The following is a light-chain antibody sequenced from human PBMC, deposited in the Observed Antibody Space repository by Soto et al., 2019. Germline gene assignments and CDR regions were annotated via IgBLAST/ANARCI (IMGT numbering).Light chain of an antibody. CDR3: AAWDDXXXGXXWV. CDR2: RNN. J-gene: IGLJ3*02. CDR1: SSNIGSNY. Sequence: QSVLTQPPSASGTPGQRVTISCSGSSSNIGSNYVYWYQQLPGTAPKLLIYRNNQRPSGVPDRFSGSKSGTSASLAISGLXXXXXXXXYXAAWDDXXXGXXWVFGXGT. V-gene: IGLV1-47*01.